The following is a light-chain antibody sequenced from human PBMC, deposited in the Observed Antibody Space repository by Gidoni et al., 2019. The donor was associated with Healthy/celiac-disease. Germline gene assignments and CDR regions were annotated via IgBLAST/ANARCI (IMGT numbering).Light chain of an antibody. J-gene: IGLJ3*02. CDR3: SSYAGSKFWV. V-gene: IGLV2-8*01. CDR1: SSDVGGYNY. CDR2: EVS. Sequence: QSALTQPPSASGSTGQSVTISCTGTSSDVGGYNYVPWYQQHPGKAPKLMIYEVSKRPSGVPDRFSGSKSGNTASLTVSGLQADDEADYYCSSYAGSKFWVFGGGTKLTGL.